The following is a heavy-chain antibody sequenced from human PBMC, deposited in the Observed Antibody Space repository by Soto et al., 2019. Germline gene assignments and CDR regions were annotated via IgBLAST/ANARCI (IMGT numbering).Heavy chain of an antibody. D-gene: IGHD2-8*01. CDR2: ISSSSSYI. Sequence: PGGSLRLSCAASGFTFSSYIMNWVRQAPGKGLEWVSSISSSSSYIYYADSVKGRFTISRDNAKNSLYLQMNSMRAEDTAVYYCASEGMAREVGGEYYYGMAVWGQGPTVTVSS. CDR3: ASEGMAREVGGEYYYGMAV. J-gene: IGHJ6*02. V-gene: IGHV3-21*01. CDR1: GFTFSSYI.